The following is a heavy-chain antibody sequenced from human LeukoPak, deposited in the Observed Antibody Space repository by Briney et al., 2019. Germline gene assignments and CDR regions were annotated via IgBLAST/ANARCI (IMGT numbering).Heavy chain of an antibody. J-gene: IGHJ4*02. D-gene: IGHD3-3*01. CDR3: ARVHDFWSGLDY. CDR1: GYTFTGYF. CDR2: INPSGGST. Sequence: ASVKVSCKTSGYTFTGYFMHWVRQAPGQGLEWMGIINPSGGSTSYAQKFQGRVTMTRDMSTSTVYMELSSLRSEDTAVYYCARVHDFWSGLDYWGQGTLVTVSS. V-gene: IGHV1-46*01.